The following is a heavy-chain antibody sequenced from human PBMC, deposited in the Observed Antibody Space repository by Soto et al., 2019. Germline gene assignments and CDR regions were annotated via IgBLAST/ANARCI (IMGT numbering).Heavy chain of an antibody. CDR3: VRHCSGGSCFSSFDY. J-gene: IGHJ4*02. CDR2: VDYTGSP. V-gene: IGHV4-59*08. Sequence: QVQLEESGPGLVKPSETLSLTCTVSGGSIINYYWSWIRQPPGKGLEWIGYVDYTGSPKYNPSLESRVAISVDTSRNQFSLKLGSVSAADTALYYCVRHCSGGSCFSSFDYWGQGTLVTVSS. CDR1: GGSIINYY. D-gene: IGHD2-15*01.